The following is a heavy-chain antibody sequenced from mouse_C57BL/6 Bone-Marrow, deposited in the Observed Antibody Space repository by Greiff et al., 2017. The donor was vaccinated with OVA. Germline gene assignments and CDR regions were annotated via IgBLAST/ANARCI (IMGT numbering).Heavy chain of an antibody. CDR3: ARSWDGWFAY. D-gene: IGHD4-1*01. J-gene: IGHJ3*01. V-gene: IGHV1-69*01. CDR1: GYTFTSYW. CDR2: IDPSDSYT. Sequence: QVQLQQPGAELVMPGASVKLSCKASGYTFTSYWMHWVKQRPGQGLEWIGEIDPSDSYTNYNQKFKGKSTLTVDKSSSTAYMQLSSLTSEDSAVYYCARSWDGWFAYWGQGTLVTGSA.